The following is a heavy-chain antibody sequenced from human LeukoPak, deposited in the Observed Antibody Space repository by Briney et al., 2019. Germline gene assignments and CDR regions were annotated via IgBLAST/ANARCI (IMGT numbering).Heavy chain of an antibody. D-gene: IGHD1-1*01. CDR1: GYSLSELS. CDR2: FDPGDDET. J-gene: IGHJ5*01. V-gene: IGHV1-24*01. CDR3: ATEKDQLLDS. Sequence: EASVKVSCKVSGYSLSELSTHWVRQAPGQGLEWMGGFDPGDDETIYAQKFQGRVTMTEDTSTDTAYLELSSLRSEDTAVYFCATEKDQLLDSWGQGTPVTVSS.